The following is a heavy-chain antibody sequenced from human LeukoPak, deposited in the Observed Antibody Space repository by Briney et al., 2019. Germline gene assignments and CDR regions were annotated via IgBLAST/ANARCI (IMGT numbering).Heavy chain of an antibody. CDR2: IYWDDDK. CDR3: AHLYSYGYNYYYYMDV. V-gene: IGHV2-5*02. D-gene: IGHD5-18*01. Sequence: NSGPTLVNPTQTLTLTCTFSGFSLSTSGVGVGWIRQPPGKALEWLALIYWDDDKRYSPSLKSRLTITKDTSKNQVVLTMTNMDPVDTATYCAHLYSYGYNYYYYMDVWGKGTTVTVSS. J-gene: IGHJ6*03. CDR1: GFSLSTSGVG.